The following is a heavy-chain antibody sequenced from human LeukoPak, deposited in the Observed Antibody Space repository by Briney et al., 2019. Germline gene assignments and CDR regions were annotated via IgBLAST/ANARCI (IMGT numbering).Heavy chain of an antibody. CDR2: IYYSGNT. D-gene: IGHD1-26*01. CDR1: GGSISSYY. CDR3: ARQSRVTSGSYYFDY. Sequence: PSETLSLTCSVSGGSISSYYWSWIRQPPGKGLEWIGYIYYSGNTNYNPSLKSRVTISVDTSKNQFSLRLSSVTAADTTVYYCARQSRVTSGSYYFDYWGQGTLVTVSS. J-gene: IGHJ4*02. V-gene: IGHV4-59*08.